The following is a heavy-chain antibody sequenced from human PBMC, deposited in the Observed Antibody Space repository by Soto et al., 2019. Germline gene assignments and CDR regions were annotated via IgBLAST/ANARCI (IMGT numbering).Heavy chain of an antibody. CDR3: AKHPYNPLVRPFWHFDL. CDR1: GDSIGKSNYY. V-gene: IGHV4-39*01. Sequence: PSETLSLTCTVSGDSIGKSNYYWGLIRQPPGKGLEWIGSVFYNGNTYHNPSLKSRVTMSVDTSNNQFSLRMSSVTAADTSVYYCAKHPYNPLVRPFWHFDLSGRGTLVTVSS. J-gene: IGHJ2*01. D-gene: IGHD3-22*01. CDR2: VFYNGNT.